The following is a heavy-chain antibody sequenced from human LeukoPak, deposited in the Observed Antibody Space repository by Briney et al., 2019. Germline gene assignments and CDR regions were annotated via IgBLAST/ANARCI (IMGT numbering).Heavy chain of an antibody. CDR1: GYTFTSYD. Sequence: ASVKVSCKASGYTFTSYDINWVRQATGQGLEWMGWMNPNSGNTGYAQKFQGRVTMTRNTSISTAYMELSSLRSEDTAVYYCARAPYYDFWSGYYGMDVWGQGTTVTVSS. D-gene: IGHD3-3*01. CDR3: ARAPYYDFWSGYYGMDV. J-gene: IGHJ6*02. V-gene: IGHV1-8*01. CDR2: MNPNSGNT.